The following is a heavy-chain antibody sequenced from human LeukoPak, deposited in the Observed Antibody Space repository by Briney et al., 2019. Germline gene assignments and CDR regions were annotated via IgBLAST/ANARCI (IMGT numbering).Heavy chain of an antibody. CDR1: GFTFSSYE. J-gene: IGHJ6*04. V-gene: IGHV3-48*03. CDR2: ISSSGSTI. Sequence: GGSLRLSCAASGFTFSSYEMNWVRQAPGKGLEWVSYISSSGSTIYYADSVKGRFTISRDNAKNSLYLQMNSLRAEDTAVYYCARATLPYGSVYYYYGMDVWGKGTTVTVSS. D-gene: IGHD3-10*01. CDR3: ARATLPYGSVYYYYGMDV.